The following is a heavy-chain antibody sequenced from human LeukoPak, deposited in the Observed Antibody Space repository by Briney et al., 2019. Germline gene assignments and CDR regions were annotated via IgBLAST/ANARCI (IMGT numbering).Heavy chain of an antibody. V-gene: IGHV1-2*06. CDR3: ARDGSSSSSGYYYYYMDV. D-gene: IGHD6-6*01. J-gene: IGHJ6*03. CDR2: INPNSGGT. Sequence: ASVKVSCKASGYTFTGYYMHWVRRAPGQGHEWMGRINPNSGGTNYAQKFQGRVTMTRDTSISTAYMELSRLRSDDTAVYYCARDGSSSSSGYYYYYMDVWGKGTMVTVSS. CDR1: GYTFTGYY.